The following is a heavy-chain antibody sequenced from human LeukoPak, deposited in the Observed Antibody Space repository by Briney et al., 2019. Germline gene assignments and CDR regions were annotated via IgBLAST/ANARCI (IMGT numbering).Heavy chain of an antibody. D-gene: IGHD1-1*01. CDR1: GFTYSTYT. CDR2: ISGTSPYI. CDR3: ARETDEAFDI. J-gene: IGHJ3*02. V-gene: IGHV3-21*01. Sequence: GGSLRLSCAASGFTYSTYTMNWVRQAPGKGLEWVSSISGTSPYIYYADSVKGRFTISRDNSKNTLYLQMGSLRTEDTAIYYCARETDEAFDIWGQGTMVTVSS.